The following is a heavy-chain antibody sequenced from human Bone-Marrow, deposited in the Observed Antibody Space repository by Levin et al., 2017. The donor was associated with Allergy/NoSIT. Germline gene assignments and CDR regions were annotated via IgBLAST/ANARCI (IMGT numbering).Heavy chain of an antibody. Sequence: GASVKVSCKASGGTFSSYAISWVRQAPGQGLEWMGGIIPIFGTANYAQKFQGRVTITADESTSTAYMELSSLRSEDTAVYYCATVYGRDGYKLPANYFDYWGQGTLVTVSS. V-gene: IGHV1-69*13. D-gene: IGHD5-24*01. CDR2: IIPIFGTA. CDR1: GGTFSSYA. CDR3: ATVYGRDGYKLPANYFDY. J-gene: IGHJ4*02.